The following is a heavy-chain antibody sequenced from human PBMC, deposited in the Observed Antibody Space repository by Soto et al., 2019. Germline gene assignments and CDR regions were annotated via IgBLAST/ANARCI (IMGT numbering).Heavy chain of an antibody. CDR2: IYYSGST. CDR3: ARAKTYYDILTGFYYYYYMDV. CDR1: GGSISNYY. V-gene: IGHV4-59*01. Sequence: SETLSLTCTVSGGSISNYYWSWIRQPPGKGLEWIGYIYYSGSTNYNPSLKSRVTISVDTSKNQFSLKLSSVTAADTAVYYCARAKTYYDILTGFYYYYYMDVWGKGTTVTVSS. J-gene: IGHJ6*03. D-gene: IGHD3-9*01.